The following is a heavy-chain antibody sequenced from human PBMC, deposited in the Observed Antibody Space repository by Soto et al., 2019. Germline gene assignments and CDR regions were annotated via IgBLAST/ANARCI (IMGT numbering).Heavy chain of an antibody. CDR1: GGTFSSYA. CDR3: ARGGGYVHYFDE. D-gene: IGHD5-12*01. V-gene: IGHV1-69*06. Sequence: SVKVSCKASGGTFSSYAISWVRQAPGQGLEWMGVIIPIFGTANYAQKFQGRVTMTADTSTSTAYMELSSLRSEDTAVYYCARGGGYVHYFDERGQGTLVTVSS. J-gene: IGHJ4*02. CDR2: IIPIFGTA.